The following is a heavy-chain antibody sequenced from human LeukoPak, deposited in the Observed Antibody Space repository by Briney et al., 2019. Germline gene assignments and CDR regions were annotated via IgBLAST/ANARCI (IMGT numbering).Heavy chain of an antibody. Sequence: SETLSLTCTVSGGSISSSSYYWNWIRQPPGKGLEWIGYIYYTGSTNYNPSLKSRVTMSVDTSKNQFSLSLNSVTPEDTAVYYCARNLIPEQLVVNFWGQGTLVTVSS. J-gene: IGHJ4*02. V-gene: IGHV4-61*01. CDR2: IYYTGST. CDR1: GGSISSSSYY. D-gene: IGHD6-13*01. CDR3: ARNLIPEQLVVNF.